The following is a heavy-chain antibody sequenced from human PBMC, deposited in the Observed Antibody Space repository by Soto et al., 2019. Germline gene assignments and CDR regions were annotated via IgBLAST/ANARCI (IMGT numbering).Heavy chain of an antibody. CDR1: GFTVIRNY. J-gene: IGHJ4*02. V-gene: IGHV3-53*01. Sequence: EVQLVESGGCLSQPGGSLRLSCAASGFTVIRNYMSWVRQSPGKGMEWVSVIYSGGSTYYADSVKGRFTISRDNSKNTLYLQMNSLRAEDTAVYYCARGGCGGDCYSYWGQGTLVTVSS. D-gene: IGHD2-21*02. CDR2: IYSGGST. CDR3: ARGGCGGDCYSY.